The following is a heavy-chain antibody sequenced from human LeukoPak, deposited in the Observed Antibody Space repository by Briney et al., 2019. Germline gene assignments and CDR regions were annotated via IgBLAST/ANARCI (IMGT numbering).Heavy chain of an antibody. V-gene: IGHV4-59*01. Sequence: SETLSLTCTVSGGSISSYYWSWIRQPPGKGLEWIGYIYYSGSTNYSPSLKSRVTISVDTSKNQFSLKLSSVTAADTAVYYCAREVAALYYYYMDVWGKGTTVTVSS. CDR2: IYYSGST. CDR3: AREVAALYYYYMDV. D-gene: IGHD6-6*01. CDR1: GGSISSYY. J-gene: IGHJ6*03.